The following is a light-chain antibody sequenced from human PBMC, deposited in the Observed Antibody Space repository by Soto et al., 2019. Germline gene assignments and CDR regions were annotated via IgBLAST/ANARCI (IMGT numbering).Light chain of an antibody. CDR3: GTWDSSLSAYV. CDR2: DNN. CDR1: SSNIGNSY. J-gene: IGLJ1*01. Sequence: QSVLTQPPSVSAAPGRKVTISCSGSSSNIGNSYVSWYQQLPGTAPKLLIYDNNKRPSGIPDRFSGSKSGTSATLGITGLQTGDEADYYCGTWDSSLSAYVFGTGTKVTVL. V-gene: IGLV1-51*01.